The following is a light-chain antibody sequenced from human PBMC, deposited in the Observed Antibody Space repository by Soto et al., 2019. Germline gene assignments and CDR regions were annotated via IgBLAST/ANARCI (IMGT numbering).Light chain of an antibody. CDR1: SSDVGGYKY. CDR3: SSYTSTYTGV. CDR2: EVS. J-gene: IGLJ2*01. V-gene: IGLV2-14*01. Sequence: QSVLTQPASVSGSPGQSITISCTGTSSDVGGYKYVSWYQQHPGKVPKVMIYEVSNRPSGVSNRFSGSESGNTASLIISGLQAEDEADYYCSSYTSTYTGVFGGGTKVTVL.